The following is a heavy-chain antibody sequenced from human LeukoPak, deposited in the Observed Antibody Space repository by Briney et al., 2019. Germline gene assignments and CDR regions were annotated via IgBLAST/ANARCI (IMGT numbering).Heavy chain of an antibody. CDR2: LYSGGNT. J-gene: IGHJ5*02. CDR3: ARDYRRDGAP. Sequence: PGGSLRLSCAASGFTVSSNYMGWVRQAPGKGLEWISLLYSGGNTYYAASVEGRFTISRDDSKNTLYLQMNSLRPEDTAVYYCARDYRRDGAPWGQGTLVTVSS. V-gene: IGHV3-66*01. D-gene: IGHD5-24*01. CDR1: GFTVSSNY.